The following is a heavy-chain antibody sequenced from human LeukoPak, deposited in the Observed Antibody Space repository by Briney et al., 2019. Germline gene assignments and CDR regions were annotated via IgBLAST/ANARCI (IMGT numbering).Heavy chain of an antibody. J-gene: IGHJ3*02. CDR2: IYYSGST. CDR1: GGSISSYY. D-gene: IGHD3-22*01. CDR3: ASDPIGDDDFDI. Sequence: SETLSLTCTVSGGSISSYYWSWIRQPPGKGLEWIGYIYYSGSTNYNPSLKSRVTISVDTSKNQFSLKLSSVTAADTAVYYCASDPIGDDDFDIWGQGTMVTVSS. V-gene: IGHV4-59*01.